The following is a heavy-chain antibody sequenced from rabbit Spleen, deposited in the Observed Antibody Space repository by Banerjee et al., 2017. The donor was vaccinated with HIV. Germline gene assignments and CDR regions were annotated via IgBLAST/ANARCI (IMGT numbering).Heavy chain of an antibody. CDR3: ARGDANNGWALAL. V-gene: IGHV1S45*01. D-gene: IGHD3-1*01. J-gene: IGHJ6*01. Sequence: EQLVESGGGLVQPEGSLTLTCKASEFDFSSGYDMCWVRQAPGKELEWIACIYTGDDGTFYASWAKGRFTISKTSSTTVTLQATSLTVADTATYFCARGDANNGWALALWGQGPLVTVS. CDR2: IYTGDDGT. CDR1: EFDFSSGYD.